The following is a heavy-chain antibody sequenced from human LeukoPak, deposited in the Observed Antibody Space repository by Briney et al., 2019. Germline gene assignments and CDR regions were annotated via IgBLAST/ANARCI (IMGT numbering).Heavy chain of an antibody. V-gene: IGHV1-69*13. CDR2: IIPIFGTA. CDR1: GGTFSSYA. J-gene: IGHJ4*02. D-gene: IGHD3-16*02. CDR3: AREVYDYVWGSYRYLDY. Sequence: ASVKVSCKASGGTFSSYAISWVRQAPGQGLEWMGGIIPIFGTANYAQKFRGRVTITADESTSTAYMELSSLRSEDTAVYYCAREVYDYVWGSYRYLDYWGQGTLVTVSS.